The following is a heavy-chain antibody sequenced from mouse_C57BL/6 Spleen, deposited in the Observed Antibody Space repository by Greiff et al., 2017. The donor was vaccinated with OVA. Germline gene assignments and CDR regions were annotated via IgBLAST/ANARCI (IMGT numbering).Heavy chain of an antibody. J-gene: IGHJ4*01. CDR2: IDPSDSYT. CDR3: AHNTGRENAMDN. CDR1: GYTFTSYW. D-gene: IGHD1-1*01. Sequence: QVQLQQPGAELVKPGASVKLSCKASGYTFTSYWMQWVKQRPGQGLEWIGEIDPSDSYTNYNQKFKGKATLTVDTSSSTAYMQLSSLTSEDSAVYYGAHNTGRENAMDNSGQGASVTVSS. V-gene: IGHV1-50*01.